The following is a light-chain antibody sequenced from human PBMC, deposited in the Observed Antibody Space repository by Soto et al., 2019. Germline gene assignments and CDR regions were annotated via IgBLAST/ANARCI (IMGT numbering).Light chain of an antibody. CDR1: QNIATY. V-gene: IGKV1-39*01. CDR2: AAS. Sequence: DIQMTQSPSSLSASVGDRVTITCRASQNIATYLNWYQQKPGKAPKLLIYAASSLQSGVPSGFSGSGSGTDFTLTISSLQPVDFATYYCQQGYNAPLTFGGGTKVEI. CDR3: QQGYNAPLT. J-gene: IGKJ4*01.